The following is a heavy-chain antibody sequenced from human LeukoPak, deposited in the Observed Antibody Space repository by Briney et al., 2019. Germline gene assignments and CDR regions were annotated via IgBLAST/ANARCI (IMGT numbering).Heavy chain of an antibody. V-gene: IGHV3-21*01. J-gene: IGHJ4*02. CDR3: ARDQGLQNRVGGTIFDY. CDR2: ISSSSSYI. Sequence: GGSLRLSCAASGFTFSSYSMNWVRQAPGKGLEWVSSISSSSSYIYYADSVKGRFTISRDNAKNSLYLEMNSLRAEDTAVYYCARDQGLQNRVGGTIFDYWGQGTLVTVSS. CDR1: GFTFSSYS. D-gene: IGHD3-16*01.